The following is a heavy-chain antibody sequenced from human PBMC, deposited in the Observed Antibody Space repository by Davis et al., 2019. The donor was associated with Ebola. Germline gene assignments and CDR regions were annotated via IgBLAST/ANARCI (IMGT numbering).Heavy chain of an antibody. J-gene: IGHJ6*02. D-gene: IGHD4-23*01. CDR1: GGTFSSYA. CDR2: IIPIFGTA. Sequence: AASVKVSCKASGGTFSSYAISWVRQAPGQGLEWMGGIIPIFGTANYAQKFQGRVTITADESTSTAYMELSSLRSEDTAVYYCARGDGGNSSGPRPEYGMDVWGQGTTVTVSS. V-gene: IGHV1-69*13. CDR3: ARGDGGNSSGPRPEYGMDV.